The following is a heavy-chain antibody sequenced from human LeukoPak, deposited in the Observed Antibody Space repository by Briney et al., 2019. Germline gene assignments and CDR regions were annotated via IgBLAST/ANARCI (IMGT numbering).Heavy chain of an antibody. Sequence: ASVKVSCKASGYTFTSYYMHWVRQAPGQGLEWMGIINPSGGGTSYAQKFQGRVTMTRDTSTSTVYMELSSLRSEDTAVYYCAREGIAARPLDYWGQGTLVTVSS. CDR2: INPSGGGT. D-gene: IGHD6-6*01. J-gene: IGHJ4*02. CDR3: AREGIAARPLDY. CDR1: GYTFTSYY. V-gene: IGHV1-46*01.